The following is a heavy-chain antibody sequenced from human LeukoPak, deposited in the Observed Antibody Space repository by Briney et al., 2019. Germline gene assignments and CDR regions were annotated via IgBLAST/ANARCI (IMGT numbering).Heavy chain of an antibody. J-gene: IGHJ4*02. Sequence: SETLSLTCAVYGGSFSGYYWSWICQPPGKGLEWIGEINHSGSTNYNPSLKSRVTISVDTSKNQFSLKLSSVTAADTAVYYCARDIADRRIFGAVSGGVYWGQGTLVTVSS. V-gene: IGHV4-34*01. CDR1: GGSFSGYY. CDR3: ARDIADRRIFGAVSGGVY. CDR2: INHSGST. D-gene: IGHD6-6*01.